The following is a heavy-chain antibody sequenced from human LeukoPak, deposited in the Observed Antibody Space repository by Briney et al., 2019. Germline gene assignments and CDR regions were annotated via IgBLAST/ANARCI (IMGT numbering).Heavy chain of an antibody. D-gene: IGHD2/OR15-2a*01. CDR1: GFPFSSYW. J-gene: IGHJ4*02. Sequence: GGSLRLSCVASGFPFSSYWMTWVRQAPGKGLEWVANIKQDGSKKSYVDSVKGRSTISRDNAKNSLSLQMNSLRVEDTAVYYCARGRDDYFLNYWGQGTLVTVSS. CDR3: ARGRDDYFLNY. CDR2: IKQDGSKK. V-gene: IGHV3-7*01.